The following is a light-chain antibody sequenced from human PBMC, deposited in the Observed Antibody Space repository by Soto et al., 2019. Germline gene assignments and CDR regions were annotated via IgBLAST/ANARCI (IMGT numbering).Light chain of an antibody. CDR1: SGHNTYA. V-gene: IGLV4-69*01. CDR2: VNSDGSH. J-gene: IGLJ3*02. Sequence: QLVLTQSPSASASLGASVKLTCTLSSGHNTYAIAWHQQRPEKGPRYLMTVNSDGSHKKGDGIPDRFSASSSGAERYLTISSLQSEDEADYYCQTWDTGIRVFGGGTKVTVL. CDR3: QTWDTGIRV.